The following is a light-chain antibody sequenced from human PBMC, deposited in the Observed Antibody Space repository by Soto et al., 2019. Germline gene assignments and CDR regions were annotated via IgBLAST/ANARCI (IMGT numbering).Light chain of an antibody. CDR2: GAS. J-gene: IGKJ1*01. CDR3: QKYGSSPPT. CDR1: QSVSSSY. Sequence: EIVLTQSPGTLSLSPGERATLSCWASQSVSSSYLAWYQQKPGQAPRLLIYGASSRATGIPDRFSGSGSGTDFTLTISRLEPEDFAVYYCQKYGSSPPTFGQGTRVEIK. V-gene: IGKV3-20*01.